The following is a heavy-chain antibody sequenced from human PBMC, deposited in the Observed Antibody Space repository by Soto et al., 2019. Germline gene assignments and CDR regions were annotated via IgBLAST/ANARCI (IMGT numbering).Heavy chain of an antibody. CDR1: GFTVTSSY. V-gene: IGHV3-66*04. D-gene: IGHD1-26*01. Sequence: EVQLVESGGGLVQPGGSLRLSCAASGFTVTSSYMGWVRQAPGKGLEWVSSIYSDGNTYYADSVRARFSIFTDNSKDTLYLQMNSLRFDDTDMYYCARHVGYYWYFDLWGRGTLVTVSS. CDR2: IYSDGNT. CDR3: ARHVGYYWYFDL. J-gene: IGHJ2*01.